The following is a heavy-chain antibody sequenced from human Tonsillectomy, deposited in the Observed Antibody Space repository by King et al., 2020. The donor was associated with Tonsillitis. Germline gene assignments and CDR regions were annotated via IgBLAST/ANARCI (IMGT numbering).Heavy chain of an antibody. V-gene: IGHV4-59*01. Sequence: QLQLQESGPGLVKPSETLSLTCTVSGGSISSYYWSWIRQPPGKGLEWIGYIYYSGSTNYNPSLKSRVTISLDTSKNQFSLKLNSVTASDTAVLYCARRAYCSGDCYGGLSYFDYWGQGTLVTVSS. CDR2: IYYSGST. D-gene: IGHD2-21*02. CDR3: ARRAYCSGDCYGGLSYFDY. J-gene: IGHJ4*02. CDR1: GGSISSYY.